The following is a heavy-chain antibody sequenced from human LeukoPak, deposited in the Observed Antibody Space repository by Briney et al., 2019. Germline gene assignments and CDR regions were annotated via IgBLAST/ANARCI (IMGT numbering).Heavy chain of an antibody. CDR1: GGSFSGYY. J-gene: IGHJ5*02. Sequence: SETLSLTCAVYGGSFSGYYWSWIRQPPGKGLEWIGEINHSGSTNYNPSLKSRVTLSVDTSKNQFSLKLSSVTAADTAVYYCARLRNWFDPWGQGTLVTVSS. V-gene: IGHV4-34*01. CDR3: ARLRNWFDP. CDR2: INHSGST.